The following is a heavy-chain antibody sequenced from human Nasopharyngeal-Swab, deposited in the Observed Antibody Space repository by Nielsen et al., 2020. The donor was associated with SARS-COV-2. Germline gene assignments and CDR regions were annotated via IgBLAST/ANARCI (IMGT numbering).Heavy chain of an antibody. Sequence: WMRRTPGKGLEWVAYVSRSSSRSYYADSVEGRFTISRDNPKNSLFLQMDSLRDEDTAVYFCVRDVAMVGATLDTWGQGTLVTVSS. CDR3: VRDVAMVGATLDT. V-gene: IGHV3-11*06. D-gene: IGHD1-26*01. CDR2: VSRSSSRS. J-gene: IGHJ1*01.